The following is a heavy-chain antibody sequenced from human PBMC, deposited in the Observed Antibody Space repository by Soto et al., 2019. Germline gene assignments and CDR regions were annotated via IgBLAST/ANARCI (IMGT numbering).Heavy chain of an antibody. CDR3: ARVRFWIGGFRSNLYYFDY. J-gene: IGHJ4*02. CDR2: IIPMLGTS. Sequence: GASVKVSCKASGGTFRTDAVSWVRQAPGQGLEWMGGIIPMLGTSNYAQKFQRRLTITADDSTTTAYMELSSLRFEDTAVYYCARVRFWIGGFRSNLYYFDYWGQGTLFTVSS. V-gene: IGHV1-69*13. CDR1: GGTFRTDA. D-gene: IGHD2-15*01.